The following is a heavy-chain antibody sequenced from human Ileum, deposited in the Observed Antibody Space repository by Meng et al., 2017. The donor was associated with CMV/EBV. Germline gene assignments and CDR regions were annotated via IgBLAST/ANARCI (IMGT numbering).Heavy chain of an antibody. CDR1: GGSLTIYY. J-gene: IGHJ5*02. Sequence: QMLLPATALLLRQPSGPLSLTCTVTGGSLTIYYWPWIRRHAGKGLEWIGRMHPTGTTDDNPSLRSRVSMSLDKSKNQFSLKLTSVTAADTAVYYCARAAARGVPVDLWGQGTLVTVSS. D-gene: IGHD3-10*01. V-gene: IGHV4-4*07. CDR2: MHPTGTT. CDR3: ARAAARGVPVDL.